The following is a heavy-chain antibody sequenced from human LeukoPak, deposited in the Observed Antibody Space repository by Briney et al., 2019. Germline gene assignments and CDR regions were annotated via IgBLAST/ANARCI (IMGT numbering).Heavy chain of an antibody. Sequence: PGESLKISCKGSGYRFTSYWIGWVRQMPGKGLEWVGIIHPGDFDTRYSPSFEGQVTISAAKSISTAYLQWTSLKASDSAMYYCARPRGAWYNAFDIWGQGTMVTVSS. CDR2: IHPGDFDT. J-gene: IGHJ3*02. CDR3: ARPRGAWYNAFDI. CDR1: GYRFTSYW. D-gene: IGHD6-13*01. V-gene: IGHV5-51*01.